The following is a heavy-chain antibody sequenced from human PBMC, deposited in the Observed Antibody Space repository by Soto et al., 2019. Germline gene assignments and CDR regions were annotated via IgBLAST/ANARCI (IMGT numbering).Heavy chain of an antibody. J-gene: IGHJ5*02. D-gene: IGHD2-2*01. CDR1: GGSISGSTYY. CDR3: ARGGISRIYQLPPFDP. Sequence: SETLSLTCLVSGGSISGSTYYWGWIRQPPGKGLEWIGSVYSDGSTYYNPSLKSRVTISVDTSMNQFSLRLSSVTAADTALYYCARGGISRIYQLPPFDPWGQGTLVTVSS. V-gene: IGHV4-39*01. CDR2: VYSDGST.